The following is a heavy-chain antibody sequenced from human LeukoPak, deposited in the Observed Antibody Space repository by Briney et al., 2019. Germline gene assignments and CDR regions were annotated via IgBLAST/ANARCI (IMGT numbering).Heavy chain of an antibody. V-gene: IGHV1-2*02. J-gene: IGHJ4*02. CDR2: INPDSGAT. CDR1: GYTFIDHY. Sequence: ASVNVSCKASGYTFIDHYIHWVRQAPGQGPEWLGWINPDSGATNYAQKFQGRVTITRDTAISTVYMGLSSLSSDDTAVYYCARNSSGSYLAFDFWGQGTLVTVSS. CDR3: ARNSSGSYLAFDF. D-gene: IGHD1-26*01.